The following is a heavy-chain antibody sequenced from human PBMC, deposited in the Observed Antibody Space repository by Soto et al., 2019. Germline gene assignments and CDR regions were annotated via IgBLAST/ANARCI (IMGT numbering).Heavy chain of an antibody. V-gene: IGHV1-18*01. J-gene: IGHJ6*02. CDR2: ISGYNGNT. Sequence: GASVKVSCKASGYTFINYGISWVRQAPGQGLEWMGWISGYNGNTNYAQKLQGRVTMTTETSTSTAYMEVRSLRSDDTAVYYCARDPTYSDNGMVVPAKYGMDVWGQGTTVTVSS. CDR3: ARDPTYSDNGMVVPAKYGMDV. CDR1: GYTFINYG. D-gene: IGHD2-15*01.